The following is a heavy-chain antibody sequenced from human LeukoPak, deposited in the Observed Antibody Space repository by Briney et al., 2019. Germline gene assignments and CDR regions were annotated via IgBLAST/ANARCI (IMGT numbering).Heavy chain of an antibody. J-gene: IGHJ2*01. D-gene: IGHD6-13*01. CDR1: GYRFTSYW. CDR2: IYPGDSDT. V-gene: IGHV5-51*01. CDR3: ARRLRAAAGSTYWYFDL. Sequence: GESLKISFKGSGYRFTSYWIGWVRPMPGKGLEWMGIIYPGDSDTRYSPSFQGQVTISADKSISTAYLQWSSLKASDTAMYYCARRLRAAAGSTYWYFDLWGRGTLVTVSS.